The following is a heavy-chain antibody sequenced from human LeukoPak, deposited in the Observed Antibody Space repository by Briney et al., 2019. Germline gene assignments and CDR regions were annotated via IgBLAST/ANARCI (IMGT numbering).Heavy chain of an antibody. Sequence: GRSLRLSCAASGFTFSSYGMHWVRQAPGKGLEWVAVIWYGGGNKYYADSVKGRFTISRDNSKNTLYLQMNSLRAEDTAVYYCAKGDYGFWSGYLDYWGQGTLVTVSS. CDR1: GFTFSSYG. V-gene: IGHV3-30*18. CDR2: IWYGGGNK. CDR3: AKGDYGFWSGYLDY. D-gene: IGHD3-3*01. J-gene: IGHJ4*02.